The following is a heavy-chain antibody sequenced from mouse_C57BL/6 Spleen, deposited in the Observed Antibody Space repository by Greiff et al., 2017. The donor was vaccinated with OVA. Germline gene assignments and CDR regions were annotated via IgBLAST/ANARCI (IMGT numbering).Heavy chain of an antibody. V-gene: IGHV1-42*01. J-gene: IGHJ4*01. CDR3: ARGSDGAMDY. D-gene: IGHD2-3*01. CDR2: INPSTGGT. Sequence: VQLKESGPELVKPGASVKISCKASGYSFTGYYMNWVKQSPEKSLEWIGEINPSTGGTTYNQKFKAKATLTVDKSSSTAYMQLKSLTSEDSAVYYCARGSDGAMDYWGQGTSVTVSS. CDR1: GYSFTGYY.